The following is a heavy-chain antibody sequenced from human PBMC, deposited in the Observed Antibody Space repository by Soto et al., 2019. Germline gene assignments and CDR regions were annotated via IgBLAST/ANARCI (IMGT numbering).Heavy chain of an antibody. Sequence: QPGGSLRLSCEASGFTFSNFGMSWVRQAPGKGLEWVSGLTGNGGTTYYADSVKGRFTISRDNSKNTLNLQMNSLRVEDTAVYYCARSGLPDPVVVVGHTPFDPWGQGTLVTVSS. CDR1: GFTFSNFG. CDR2: LTGNGGTT. D-gene: IGHD2-15*01. J-gene: IGHJ5*02. CDR3: ARSGLPDPVVVVGHTPFDP. V-gene: IGHV3-23*01.